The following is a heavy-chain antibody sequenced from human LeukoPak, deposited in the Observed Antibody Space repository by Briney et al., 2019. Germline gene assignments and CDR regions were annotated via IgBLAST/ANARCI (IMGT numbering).Heavy chain of an antibody. CDR3: AKDIVVVPAAPDAFDI. D-gene: IGHD2-2*01. CDR1: GYTFTGYY. Sequence: ASVKVSCKASGYTFTGYYMHWVRQAPGQGLEWMGWINPNSGGTNYAQKFQGRVTMTMDTSISTAYMELSSLRSDDTAVYYCAKDIVVVPAAPDAFDIWGQGTMVTVSS. J-gene: IGHJ3*02. V-gene: IGHV1-2*02. CDR2: INPNSGGT.